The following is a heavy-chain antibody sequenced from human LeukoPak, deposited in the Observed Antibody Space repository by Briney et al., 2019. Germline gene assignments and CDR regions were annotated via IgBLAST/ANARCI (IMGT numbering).Heavy chain of an antibody. CDR1: GFTLSDYY. J-gene: IGHJ4*02. Sequence: GGSLRLSCAASGFTLSDYYMGWIRQAPGKGLEWVSYSSSSGSTIYYADSVKGRFAISRDNAKNSLYLQMNSLRAEDTAVYYCARRRDFIDYWGQGTLVAVSS. D-gene: IGHD3/OR15-3a*01. CDR2: SSSSGSTI. V-gene: IGHV3-11*01. CDR3: ARRRDFIDY.